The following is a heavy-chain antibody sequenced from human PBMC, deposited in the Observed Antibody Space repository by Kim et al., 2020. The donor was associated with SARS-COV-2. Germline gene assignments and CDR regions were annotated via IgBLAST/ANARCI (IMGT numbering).Heavy chain of an antibody. V-gene: IGHV4-4*07. Sequence: GATNYNPALKSRVSMSVDTSKNQVSLKVNYVTAADTAVYYCARESNTVTDNWGQGTLVTVSS. D-gene: IGHD4-17*01. CDR3: ARESNTVTDN. J-gene: IGHJ4*02. CDR2: GAT.